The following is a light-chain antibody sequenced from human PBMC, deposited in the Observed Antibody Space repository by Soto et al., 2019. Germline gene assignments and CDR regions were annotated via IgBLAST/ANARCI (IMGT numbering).Light chain of an antibody. J-gene: IGLJ2*01. CDR1: SSDVGGYNY. CDR3: SCSTGSSTLTVV. CDR2: DVS. V-gene: IGLV2-14*01. Sequence: QSALTQPASVSGSPGQSITISCTGTSSDVGGYNYVSWYQQHPGKAPKLMIYDVSNRPSGVSNRFSGSKSGNTASLTISGRQEDEEEDYYCSCSTGSSTLTVVFGGGTKVTVL.